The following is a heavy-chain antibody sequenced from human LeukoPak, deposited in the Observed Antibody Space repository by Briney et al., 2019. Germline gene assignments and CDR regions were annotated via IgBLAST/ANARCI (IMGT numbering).Heavy chain of an antibody. CDR3: AKDSGYYDSSGYYSGYFDY. CDR2: ISSSGSTI. Sequence: GGSLRLSCAASGFTFGDYYMSWIRQAPGKGLEWVSYISSSGSTIYYADSVKGRFTISRDNAKNSLYLQMNSLRAEDTAVYYCAKDSGYYDSSGYYSGYFDYWGQGTLVTVSS. J-gene: IGHJ4*02. V-gene: IGHV3-11*04. D-gene: IGHD3-22*01. CDR1: GFTFGDYY.